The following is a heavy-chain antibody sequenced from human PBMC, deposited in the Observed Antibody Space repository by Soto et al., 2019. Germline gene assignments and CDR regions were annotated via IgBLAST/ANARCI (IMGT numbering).Heavy chain of an antibody. Sequence: QVHLEQSGADVRKPGSSVRVSCKASGGTADRFAISWVRQAPGEGLEWMGGITPLFRTPHYAQKFQGRVNITADGSSNATYIDLGSLTFDDTAVYYCAWQSRDTPMVPFSHWGQGTLVTVSS. CDR3: AWQSRDTPMVPFSH. CDR1: GGTADRFA. V-gene: IGHV1-69*01. CDR2: ITPLFRTP. D-gene: IGHD2-15*01. J-gene: IGHJ4*02.